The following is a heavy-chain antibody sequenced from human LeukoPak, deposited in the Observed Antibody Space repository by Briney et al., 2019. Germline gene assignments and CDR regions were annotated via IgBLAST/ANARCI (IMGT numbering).Heavy chain of an antibody. V-gene: IGHV3-30*18. D-gene: IGHD5-24*01. Sequence: GGSLRLSCATFGFAFNTYGMHWVRQAPGKGLEWVAVISYDGSNKYYADSVKGRFTISRDNSKNTLYLQMNSLRAEDTAVYYCAKDFNGLQTLTAFDIWGQGTMVTVSS. CDR3: AKDFNGLQTLTAFDI. J-gene: IGHJ3*02. CDR2: ISYDGSNK. CDR1: GFAFNTYG.